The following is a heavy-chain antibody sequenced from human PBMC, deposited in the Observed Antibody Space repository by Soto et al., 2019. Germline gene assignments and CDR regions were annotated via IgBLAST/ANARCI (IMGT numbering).Heavy chain of an antibody. CDR3: ARLPLFRGIIITPDY. Sequence: RLRETLSLTCTVSGGSISSSSYYWGWIRQPPGKGLEWIGSIFSSGTTYYNPSLKSRVTISVDTSKNQFSLKLTSVTAADTAVYYCARLPLFRGIIITPDYWGQGTLVTVSS. D-gene: IGHD3-10*01. J-gene: IGHJ4*02. CDR1: GGSISSSSYY. CDR2: IFSSGTT. V-gene: IGHV4-39*01.